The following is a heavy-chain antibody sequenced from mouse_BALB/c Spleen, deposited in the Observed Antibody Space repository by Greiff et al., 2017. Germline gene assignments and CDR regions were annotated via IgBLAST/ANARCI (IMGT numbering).Heavy chain of an antibody. CDR1: GYAFTNYL. Sequence: QVQLQQSGAELVRPGTSVKVSCKASGYAFTNYLIEWVKQRPGQGLEWIGVINPGSGGTNYNEKFKGKATLTADKSSSTAYMQLSSLTSDDSAVYFCARGSYGNSFAYWGQGTLVTVSA. D-gene: IGHD2-1*01. CDR2: INPGSGGT. J-gene: IGHJ3*01. V-gene: IGHV1-54*01. CDR3: ARGSYGNSFAY.